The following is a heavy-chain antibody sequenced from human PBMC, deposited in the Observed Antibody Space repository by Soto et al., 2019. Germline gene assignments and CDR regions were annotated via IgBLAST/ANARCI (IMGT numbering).Heavy chain of an antibody. Sequence: GGSLRLSCAASGFTFNNSAMSWVRQAPGKGLEWVSAISGSRNNTYYADSVKGRFTISRDNSKNTLYLQMNSLRADDTAVYYCAKDYCPDGVCYWVDYWGQGTLVTVSS. CDR3: AKDYCPDGVCYWVDY. CDR2: ISGSRNNT. J-gene: IGHJ4*02. CDR1: GFTFNNSA. V-gene: IGHV3-23*01. D-gene: IGHD2-8*01.